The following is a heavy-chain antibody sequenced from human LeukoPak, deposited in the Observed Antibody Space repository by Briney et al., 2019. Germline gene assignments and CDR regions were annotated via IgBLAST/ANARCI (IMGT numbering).Heavy chain of an antibody. V-gene: IGHV4-34*01. J-gene: IGHJ6*02. D-gene: IGHD1-1*01. Sequence: PSETLSLTCAVYGGSFSGYYWSWIRQPPGKGLEWIGEINHSGSTNYNPSLKSRVTISVDTSKNQFSLKLSSVTAADTAVYYCASAHIGGTATTTGSHSYYGMAGWGQGTPVTASS. CDR3: ASAHIGGTATTTGSHSYYGMAG. CDR1: GGSFSGYY. CDR2: INHSGST.